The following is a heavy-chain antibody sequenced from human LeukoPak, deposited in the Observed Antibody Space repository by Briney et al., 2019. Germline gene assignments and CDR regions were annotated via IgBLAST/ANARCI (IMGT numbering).Heavy chain of an antibody. CDR1: GYTFTNYY. V-gene: IGHV1-46*01. J-gene: IGHJ4*02. D-gene: IGHD7-27*01. CDR2: VNPNGGNT. Sequence: ASVKVSCKASGYTFTNYYIHWVRQAPGQRLQWMGIVNPNGGNTNYGQKFQGRVTLTRDRSTSTVYMELSSLRSEDTAVYYCARDRDWGSSDPFDYWRQGTLVTVSS. CDR3: ARDRDWGSSDPFDY.